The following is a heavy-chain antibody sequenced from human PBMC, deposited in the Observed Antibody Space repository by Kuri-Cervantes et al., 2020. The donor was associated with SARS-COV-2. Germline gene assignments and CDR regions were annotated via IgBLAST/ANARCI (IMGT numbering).Heavy chain of an antibody. CDR3: ARDLRNDPFYESGSSVY. CDR2: ISHDGKNK. J-gene: IGHJ4*02. V-gene: IGHV3-30*03. D-gene: IGHD3-3*01. Sequence: GESLKISCAASGFNFSRTDMHWVRQAPGKGLEWVAVISHDGKNKKCIASGKGRFTISRDNSQNTLYLHMKSLRSEDTAMYYCARDLRNDPFYESGSSVYWGQGTLVTVSS. CDR1: GFNFSRTD.